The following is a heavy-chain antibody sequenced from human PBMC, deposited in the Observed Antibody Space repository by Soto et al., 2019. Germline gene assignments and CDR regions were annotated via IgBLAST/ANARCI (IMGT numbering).Heavy chain of an antibody. V-gene: IGHV3-48*02. D-gene: IGHD3-22*01. CDR2: ISSSSSTI. CDR3: ARGLYDSSGYGRRPFDY. J-gene: IGHJ4*02. Sequence: GGSLRLSCAASGFTFSSYSMNWVRQAPGKGLEWVSYISSSSSTIYYADSVKGRFTISRDNAKNSLYLQMNSLRDEDTAVYYCARGLYDSSGYGRRPFDYWGQGTLVTVSS. CDR1: GFTFSSYS.